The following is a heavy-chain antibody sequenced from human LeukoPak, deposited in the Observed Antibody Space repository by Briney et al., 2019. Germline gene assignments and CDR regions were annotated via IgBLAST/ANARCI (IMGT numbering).Heavy chain of an antibody. V-gene: IGHV4-34*01. J-gene: IGHJ4*02. D-gene: IGHD6-6*01. Sequence: SETLSLTCAVYGGSFSGYYWSWIRQPPGKGLEWIGEINHSGSTNYNPSLKSRVTISVDTSKNQFSLKLSSVTAADTAVYYCARYGQQLVPDYWGQGTLVTVSS. CDR3: ARYGQQLVPDY. CDR1: GGSFSGYY. CDR2: INHSGST.